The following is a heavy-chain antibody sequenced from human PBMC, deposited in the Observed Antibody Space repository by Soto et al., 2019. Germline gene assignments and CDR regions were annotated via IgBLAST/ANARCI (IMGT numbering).Heavy chain of an antibody. Sequence: QVQLVESGGGVVQPGRSLRLSCAASGFTFSSYGMHWVRQAPGKGLEWVAVIWYDGSNKYYADSVKGRFTISRDNSKNPLYLQMHSLRAEDTAVYYCARGTYYYDSSGYVHFDYWGQGTLVTVSS. CDR1: GFTFSSYG. D-gene: IGHD3-22*01. J-gene: IGHJ4*02. CDR2: IWYDGSNK. CDR3: ARGTYYYDSSGYVHFDY. V-gene: IGHV3-33*01.